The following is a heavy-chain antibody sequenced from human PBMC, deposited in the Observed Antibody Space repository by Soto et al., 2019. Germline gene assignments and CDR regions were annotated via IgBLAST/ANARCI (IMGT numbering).Heavy chain of an antibody. D-gene: IGHD2-15*01. CDR3: GKVLVGATGHTDSDS. V-gene: IGHV4-39*01. Sequence: PSETLSLACAVSGGSIYRSGDYWGWICQLPGRGVECIGNIDYNGVTYSNHARKSRITISRDTSKNQFSLKFTTVTAADTSKYYCGKVLVGATGHTDSDSWGPGTLVTVSS. J-gene: IGHJ4*02. CDR2: IDYNGVT. CDR1: GGSIYRSGDY.